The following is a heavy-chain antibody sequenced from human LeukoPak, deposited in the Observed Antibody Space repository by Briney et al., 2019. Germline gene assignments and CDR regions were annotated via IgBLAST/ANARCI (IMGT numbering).Heavy chain of an antibody. J-gene: IGHJ4*02. CDR2: IYYSGST. V-gene: IGHV4-39*07. CDR1: GGSISSSSYY. Sequence: SETLSLTCTVSGGSISSSSYYWGWIRQPPGKGLEWIGSIYYSGSTYYNPSLKSRVTISVDTSKNQFSLKLSSVAAADTAVYYCARGRQWLVKRDQAYFDYWGQGTLVTVSS. D-gene: IGHD6-19*01. CDR3: ARGRQWLVKRDQAYFDY.